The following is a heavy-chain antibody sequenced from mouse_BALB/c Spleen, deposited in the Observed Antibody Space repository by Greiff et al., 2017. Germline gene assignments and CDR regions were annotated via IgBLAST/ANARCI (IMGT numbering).Heavy chain of an antibody. CDR3: ARLGYAVGCFFDY. V-gene: IGHV1S137*01. CDR2: ISTYYGDA. D-gene: IGHD2-14*01. CDR1: GYTFTDYA. Sequence: VQLQQSGAELVRPGVSVKISCKGSGYTFTDYAMHWVKQSHAKSLEWIGVISTYYGDASYNQKFKGKATMTVDKSSSTSYMELARLTSEDSAIYYCARLGYAVGCFFDYWGQGTTLTVSS. J-gene: IGHJ2*01.